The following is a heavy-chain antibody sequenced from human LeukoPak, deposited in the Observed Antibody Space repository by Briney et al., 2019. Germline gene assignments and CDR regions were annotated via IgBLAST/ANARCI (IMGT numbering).Heavy chain of an antibody. Sequence: SETLSLTCAVYGGSFSGYYWSWIRQPPGKGLEWIGEINHSGSTNYNPSLKSRVTISVDTSKNQFSLKLSSVTAADTAAYYCARGEAVTTGVDYWGQGTLVTVSS. J-gene: IGHJ4*02. CDR2: INHSGST. CDR3: ARGEAVTTGVDY. CDR1: GGSFSGYY. V-gene: IGHV4-34*01. D-gene: IGHD4-11*01.